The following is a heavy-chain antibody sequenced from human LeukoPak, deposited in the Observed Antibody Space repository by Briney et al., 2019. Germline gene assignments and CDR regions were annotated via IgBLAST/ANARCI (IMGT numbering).Heavy chain of an antibody. Sequence: GGSLRLSCAASGFTFTSYSTSWVRQAPGKGLEWVSSISSDSTYIYYADSVKGRFTISRDNSKNTLYLQMNSLRAEDTAVYYCARAQGVWFGEIDYWGQGTLVTVSS. CDR2: ISSDSTYI. CDR1: GFTFTSYS. D-gene: IGHD3-10*01. V-gene: IGHV3-21*04. J-gene: IGHJ4*02. CDR3: ARAQGVWFGEIDY.